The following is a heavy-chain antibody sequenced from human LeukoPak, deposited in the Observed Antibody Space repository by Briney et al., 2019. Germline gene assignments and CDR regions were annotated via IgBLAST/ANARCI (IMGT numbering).Heavy chain of an antibody. Sequence: ASVKVSCKASGYTFTSYYMHWVRQAPGQGLEWMGIINPSGGSTSYAQKFQGRVTMTRDMSTSTVYMELSSLRSEDTAVYYCASSYPAYYYDRGGAFDIWGQGTMVTVSS. V-gene: IGHV1-46*01. CDR3: ASSYPAYYYDRGGAFDI. D-gene: IGHD3-22*01. CDR2: INPSGGST. J-gene: IGHJ3*02. CDR1: GYTFTSYY.